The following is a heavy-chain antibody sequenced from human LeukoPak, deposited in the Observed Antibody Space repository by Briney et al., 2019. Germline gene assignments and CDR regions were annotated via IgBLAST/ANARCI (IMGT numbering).Heavy chain of an antibody. CDR2: IYSGGST. CDR1: GFTVSSNY. V-gene: IGHV3-53*01. CDR3: ATSAPFDY. J-gene: IGHJ4*02. Sequence: GGSLRLSCAASGFTVSSNYMSWVRQAPGKGLEWVSIIYSGGSTFYADSVKGRFTISRDNAKNSLYLQMNSLRAEDTAVYYCATSAPFDYWGQGTLVTVSS.